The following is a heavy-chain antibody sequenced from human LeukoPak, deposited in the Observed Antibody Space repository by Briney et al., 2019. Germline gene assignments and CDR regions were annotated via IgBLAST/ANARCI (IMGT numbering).Heavy chain of an antibody. CDR1: GFTFSSYW. Sequence: GGSLILSCAASGFTFSSYWMHWVRQAPGKGLVWVSRIHSDGRSTDYADSVKGRFTISRDNAKNTLNLQMNSLKTEDTAVYYCTTEGGDSGYDFGDYWGQGTLVTVSS. J-gene: IGHJ4*02. D-gene: IGHD5-12*01. CDR2: IHSDGRST. CDR3: TTEGGDSGYDFGDY. V-gene: IGHV3-74*01.